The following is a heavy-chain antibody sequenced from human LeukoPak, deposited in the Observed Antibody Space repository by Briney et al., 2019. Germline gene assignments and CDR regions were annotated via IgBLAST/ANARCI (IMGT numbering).Heavy chain of an antibody. CDR1: GYSISSGYY. J-gene: IGHJ4*02. CDR3: AREFNRYFDY. CDR2: IYHSGST. V-gene: IGHV4-38-2*02. D-gene: IGHD2/OR15-2a*01. Sequence: SETLSLTCTVSGYSISSGYYWGWIRQPPGKGLEWIGSIYHSGSTYYNPSLKSRVTISVDTSKNQFSLKLSSVTAADTAVYYCAREFNRYFDYWGQGTLVTVSS.